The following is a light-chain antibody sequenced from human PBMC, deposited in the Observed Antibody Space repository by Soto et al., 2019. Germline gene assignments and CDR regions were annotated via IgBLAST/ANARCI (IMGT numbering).Light chain of an antibody. V-gene: IGKV3-20*01. CDR2: GAS. CDR3: QQSGRSITWT. CDR1: HSTSSDY. J-gene: IGKJ1*01. Sequence: EIVLKQSPGTLSLSPGERATLSCMTNHSTSSDYLAWYQQKPGHPPRLLIYGASNRATGIPDRFSGSGSGTDFTLTISGLEPEDFAVYYCQQSGRSITWTFGQGTKVDIK.